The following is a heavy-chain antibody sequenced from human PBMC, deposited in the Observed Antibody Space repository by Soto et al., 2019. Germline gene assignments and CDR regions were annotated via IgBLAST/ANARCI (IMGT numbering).Heavy chain of an antibody. D-gene: IGHD5-18*01. V-gene: IGHV4-31*03. J-gene: IGHJ4*02. Sequence: QVQLQESGPGLMKPSQTLSLTCSVSGGSISSGGYYWNWIRQHPGKGLEWIGYVYYSGNAYYNPSLKSRVTTSVDTSENQFSLKLSSVTAADTAVHYCAVKTDTATPIWGQGTLVTVSS. CDR1: GGSISSGGYY. CDR3: AVKTDTATPI. CDR2: VYYSGNA.